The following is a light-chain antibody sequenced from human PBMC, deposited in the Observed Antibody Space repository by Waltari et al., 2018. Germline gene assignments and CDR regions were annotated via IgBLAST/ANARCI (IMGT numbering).Light chain of an antibody. CDR1: YSNIGATYE. CDR3: QSYDRTLRRV. CDR2: SNK. V-gene: IGLV1-40*01. J-gene: IGLJ3*02. Sequence: QSVLTQPPSVSGAPGQTVTISCTGTYSNIGATYEVHWYQQIPGTAPKLLIYSNKKRPSGVPDRFSASRSDTSASLVITGLQVEDEADYYCQSYDRTLRRVFGGGTKLTVL.